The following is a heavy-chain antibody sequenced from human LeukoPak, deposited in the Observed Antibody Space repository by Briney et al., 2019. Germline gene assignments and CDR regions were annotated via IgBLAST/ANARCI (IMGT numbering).Heavy chain of an antibody. J-gene: IGHJ4*02. CDR2: MNPNSDNT. Sequence: ASVKVSCKASGYTFTSYDINWVRQATGQGLEWMGWMNPNSDNTGYAQKFQSRVTMTRNTSINTAYMELRSLRYEDTGVYYCARDRERYGRRYYFDYRGQGTLVTVSS. CDR1: GYTFTSYD. D-gene: IGHD5-18*01. V-gene: IGHV1-8*01. CDR3: ARDRERYGRRYYFDY.